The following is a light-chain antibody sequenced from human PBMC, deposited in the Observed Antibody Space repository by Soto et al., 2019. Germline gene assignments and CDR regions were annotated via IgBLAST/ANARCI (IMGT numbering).Light chain of an antibody. Sequence: QSALTQPASVSGSPGQSITISCTGTSSDVGGCDYVSWYQHHPDKVPKLMIFEVSLRPSGVSSRFSGSKSGNTASLTISGLQAEDEGYYYCSSYTRSDTRVFGGGTKLTVL. J-gene: IGLJ3*02. CDR1: SSDVGGCDY. CDR3: SSYTRSDTRV. V-gene: IGLV2-14*01. CDR2: EVS.